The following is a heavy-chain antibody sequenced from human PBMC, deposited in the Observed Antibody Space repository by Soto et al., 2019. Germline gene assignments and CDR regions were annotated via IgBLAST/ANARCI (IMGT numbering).Heavy chain of an antibody. J-gene: IGHJ4*02. Sequence: QVQLVESGGGVVQPGRSLRLSCAVSGFTLSSHDMHWVRQAPGKGLEWVALILSDGNNKYYADSVKGRFTTSRDNSKNTMYLQMNSRRVEDTAVYYGARDDEGGSDCDLGYWGQGALFTVSS. D-gene: IGHD1-26*01. CDR1: GFTLSSHD. V-gene: IGHV3-30-3*01. CDR3: ARDDEGGSDCDLGY. CDR2: ILSDGNNK.